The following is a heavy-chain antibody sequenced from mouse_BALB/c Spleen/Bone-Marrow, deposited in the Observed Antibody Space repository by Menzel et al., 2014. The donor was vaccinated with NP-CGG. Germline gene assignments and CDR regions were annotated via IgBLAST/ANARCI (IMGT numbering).Heavy chain of an antibody. V-gene: IGHV5-4*02. Sequence: EVKLVESGGGSVKPGGSLKLSCAASGFTFSDYYMYWVRQTPEKRLEGVATISDGGSYTYYPDSVKGRFTISRDNAKNNLFLQMSSLKSEDSAMYYCARGRIYYDYDVGDYWGQGTTLTVSS. J-gene: IGHJ2*01. CDR2: ISDGGSYT. CDR3: ARGRIYYDYDVGDY. D-gene: IGHD2-4*01. CDR1: GFTFSDYY.